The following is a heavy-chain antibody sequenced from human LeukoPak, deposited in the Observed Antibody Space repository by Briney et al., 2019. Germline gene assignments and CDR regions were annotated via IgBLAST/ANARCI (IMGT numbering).Heavy chain of an antibody. V-gene: IGHV3-74*01. CDR1: GFTFSSYW. CDR2: INTDGSST. Sequence: GGSLRLSCAASGFTFSSYWMHWVRQAPGKGLVWVSRINTDGSSTSYADSVKGRFTISRDNSKNTLYLQMNSLRAEDTAVYHCAKGRVGATLYYFDYWGQGTLVTVSS. J-gene: IGHJ4*02. CDR3: AKGRVGATLYYFDY. D-gene: IGHD1-26*01.